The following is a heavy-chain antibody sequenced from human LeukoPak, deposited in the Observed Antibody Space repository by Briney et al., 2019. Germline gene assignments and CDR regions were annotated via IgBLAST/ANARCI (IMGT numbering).Heavy chain of an antibody. D-gene: IGHD5-18*01. CDR2: FSYTGST. V-gene: IGHV4-4*02. CDR3: ARALNENSYAFDS. CDR1: GGSISSSNW. J-gene: IGHJ4*02. Sequence: PSGTLSLTCAVSGGSISSSNWWSWVRQPPGKGLEWIGYFSYTGSTYYNPSLKSRVSISVDTSKNQFSLKLMSVTAADTAVYHCARALNENSYAFDSWGQGTLVTVSS.